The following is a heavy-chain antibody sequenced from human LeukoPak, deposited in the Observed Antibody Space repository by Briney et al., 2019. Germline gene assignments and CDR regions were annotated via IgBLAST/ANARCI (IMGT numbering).Heavy chain of an antibody. CDR2: ISSSGSTI. Sequence: GGSLRLSCAASGFTFRRYGMNWVRQATGEGLEGGSYISSSGSTIYYADSVKGRFTISRDNAKNSLYLQMNSLRAEDTAVYYCARDDCSSTSCYAQYGMDVWGKGTTVTVSS. CDR3: ARDDCSSTSCYAQYGMDV. D-gene: IGHD2-2*01. CDR1: GFTFRRYG. J-gene: IGHJ6*04. V-gene: IGHV3-48*03.